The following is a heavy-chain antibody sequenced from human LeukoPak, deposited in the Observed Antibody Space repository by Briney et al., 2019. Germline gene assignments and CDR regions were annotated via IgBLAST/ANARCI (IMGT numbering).Heavy chain of an antibody. CDR2: IKQDASQ. Sequence: GSLTLSCAASGCTISRHWMGWVRQAPGRGREWVANIKQDASQYYVDSVRGRFIISRDNAKNPLSLQLNILRLEDTAVYYCARGPDFGDRLDYFDYWGQGTLVTVSS. J-gene: IGHJ4*02. CDR3: ARGPDFGDRLDYFDY. CDR1: GCTISRHW. D-gene: IGHD4-17*01. V-gene: IGHV3-7*01.